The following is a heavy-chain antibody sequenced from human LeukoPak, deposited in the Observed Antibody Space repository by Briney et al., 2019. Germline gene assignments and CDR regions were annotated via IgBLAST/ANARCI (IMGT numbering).Heavy chain of an antibody. J-gene: IGHJ3*02. V-gene: IGHV4-59*01. CDR1: GGSISSYY. CDR2: IYYSGST. D-gene: IGHD2-2*01. Sequence: KPSETLSLTCTVSGGSISSYYWSWIRQPPGKGLEWIGYIYYSGSTNYNPSPKSRVTISVDTSKNQFSLKLSSVTAADTAVYYCARGCSSTNDAFDIWGQGTMVTVSS. CDR3: ARGCSSTNDAFDI.